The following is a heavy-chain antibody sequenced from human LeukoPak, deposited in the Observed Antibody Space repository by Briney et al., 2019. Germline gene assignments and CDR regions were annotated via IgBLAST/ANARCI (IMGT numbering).Heavy chain of an antibody. J-gene: IGHJ6*03. CDR2: IYTSGST. CDR1: GGSISNGSYY. Sequence: SQTLSLTCTVSGGSISNGSYYWSWIRQPAGKGLEWIGRIYTSGSTNYNPSLKSRVTISVDTSKNQFSLKLSSVTAADTAVYYCARDTGSPARYGYYYYYYMDVWGKGTTVTVSS. V-gene: IGHV4-61*02. CDR3: ARDTGSPARYGYYYYYYMDV. D-gene: IGHD2-8*02.